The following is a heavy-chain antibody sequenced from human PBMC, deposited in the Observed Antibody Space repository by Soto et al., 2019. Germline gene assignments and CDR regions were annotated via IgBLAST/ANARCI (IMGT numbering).Heavy chain of an antibody. J-gene: IGHJ6*02. CDR2: ISAYNGNT. V-gene: IGHV1-18*01. D-gene: IGHD2-2*01. Sequence: ASVKVSCKASGYTFTSYGISWVRQAPGQGLEWMGWISAYNGNTNYAQKLQGRVTMTTDTSTSTAYMELRSLRSDHTAVYYCARGYCSSTSCLYYYYGMDVWGQGTTVTFS. CDR1: GYTFTSYG. CDR3: ARGYCSSTSCLYYYYGMDV.